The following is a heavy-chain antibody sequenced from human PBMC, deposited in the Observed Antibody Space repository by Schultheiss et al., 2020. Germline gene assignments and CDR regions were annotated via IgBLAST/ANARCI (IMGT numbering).Heavy chain of an antibody. Sequence: GGSLRLSCAASGFTFSSYWMHWVRQAPGKGLVWVSRINSDGSRTSYADSVEGRFTISRDNVKNTVYLQMNSLRGEDTAVYYCARDASYPVRYYFDYWGQGTLVTVSS. CDR1: GFTFSSYW. V-gene: IGHV3-74*01. J-gene: IGHJ4*02. D-gene: IGHD1-26*01. CDR3: ARDASYPVRYYFDY. CDR2: INSDGSRT.